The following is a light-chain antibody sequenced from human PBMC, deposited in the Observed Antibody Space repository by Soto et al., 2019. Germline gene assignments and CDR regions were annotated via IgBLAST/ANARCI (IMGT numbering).Light chain of an antibody. CDR1: QSVNTH. Sequence: EIVLTQSPATLSLSPGGRATLSCRASQSVNTHLAWYQQKPGQPPRLLIYDSSHRATGVTVRFSGSGSGTDFTLTINSLQPEDRAVYYCQQRTTWPETFGRGTKLEIK. J-gene: IGKJ2*01. CDR2: DSS. CDR3: QQRTTWPET. V-gene: IGKV3-11*01.